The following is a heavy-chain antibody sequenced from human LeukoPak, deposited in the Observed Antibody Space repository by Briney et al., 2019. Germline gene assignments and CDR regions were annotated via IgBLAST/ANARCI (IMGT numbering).Heavy chain of an antibody. Sequence: SETLSLTCAVSGGSISSYYWSWIRQPPGKGLEWVGYIYYGGSTNYTPSLKSRVTISVDTSKNQRSLKLSSVTAADTAVYTCARFVRKRYSYGMDVWGQGTTVTVSS. CDR2: IYYGGST. J-gene: IGHJ6*02. CDR3: ARFVRKRYSYGMDV. CDR1: GGSISSYY. V-gene: IGHV4-59*01.